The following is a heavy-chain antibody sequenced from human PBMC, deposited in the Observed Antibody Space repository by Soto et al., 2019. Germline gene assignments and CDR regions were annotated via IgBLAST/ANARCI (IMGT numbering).Heavy chain of an antibody. Sequence: SETLSLTCSVSDDSINSDKYYWGWIRQPPGKGLEWIGSIYYRGNAYYNPSLQTRVTISLDKSRSQFSLKLNSVTAADSAVYFCARLEGLATSSYYFDFWGPGALVTVSS. D-gene: IGHD6-6*01. CDR2: IYYRGNA. CDR1: DDSINSDKYY. CDR3: ARLEGLATSSYYFDF. J-gene: IGHJ4*02. V-gene: IGHV4-39*01.